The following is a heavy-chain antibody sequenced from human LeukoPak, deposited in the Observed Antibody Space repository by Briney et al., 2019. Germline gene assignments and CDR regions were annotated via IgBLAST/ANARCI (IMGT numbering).Heavy chain of an antibody. CDR3: ARDKMGAWAGSFDP. V-gene: IGHV4-34*01. CDR1: GGSFSGYY. CDR2: IKHSGST. Sequence: PSETLSLTCAVYGGSFSGYYWSWIRQPPGKGLEWIGEIKHSGSTNYNPSLKSRVTISVDTSKNQFSLKLSSVTAADTAVYYCARDKMGAWAGSFDPWGQGTLVTVSS. D-gene: IGHD1-26*01. J-gene: IGHJ5*02.